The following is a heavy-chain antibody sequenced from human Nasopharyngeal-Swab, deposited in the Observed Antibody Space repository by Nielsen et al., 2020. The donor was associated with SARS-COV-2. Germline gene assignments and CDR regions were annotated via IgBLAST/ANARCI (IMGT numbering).Heavy chain of an antibody. Sequence: GGSLRLSCAASRFTFSNYSMNWVRQAPGKGLEWVSNISSSSSTIFYADSVKGRFTISRDNAKNSLFLQINSLRSDDTAVYYCARDPAFKDPANGNYYYYGMDVWGQGTTVTVSS. CDR2: ISSSSSTI. D-gene: IGHD1-14*01. V-gene: IGHV3-48*04. J-gene: IGHJ6*02. CDR3: ARDPAFKDPANGNYYYYGMDV. CDR1: RFTFSNYS.